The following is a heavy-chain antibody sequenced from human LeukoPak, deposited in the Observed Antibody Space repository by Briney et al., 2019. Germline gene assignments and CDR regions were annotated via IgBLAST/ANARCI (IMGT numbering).Heavy chain of an antibody. CDR3: ARSQGGAMVTH. J-gene: IGHJ4*02. CDR1: GFTVSGTY. D-gene: IGHD5-18*01. V-gene: IGHV3-53*01. Sequence: PGGSLRLSCAASGFTVSGTYMSWVRQAPGKGLEWVSVIYSGGSTYYADSVKGRFTISRDNSKNTLYLQMNSLRAEDTAVYYCARSQGGAMVTHWGQGTLVTVSS. CDR2: IYSGGST.